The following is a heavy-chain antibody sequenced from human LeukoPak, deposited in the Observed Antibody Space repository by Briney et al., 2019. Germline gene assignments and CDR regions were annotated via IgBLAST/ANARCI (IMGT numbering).Heavy chain of an antibody. CDR1: GGSFSGYY. CDR2: INHSGST. J-gene: IGHJ4*02. D-gene: IGHD4-17*01. CDR3: ARVYGDFDY. Sequence: SETLSLTCAVYGGSFSGYYWSCIRQPPGKGLEWIGEINHSGSTNYNPSLKSRVTISVDTSKNQFSLKLSSVTAADTAVYYCARVYGDFDYWGQGTLVTVSS. V-gene: IGHV4-34*01.